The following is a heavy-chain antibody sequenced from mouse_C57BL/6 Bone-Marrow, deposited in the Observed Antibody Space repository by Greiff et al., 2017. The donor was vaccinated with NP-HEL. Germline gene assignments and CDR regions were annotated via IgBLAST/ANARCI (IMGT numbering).Heavy chain of an antibody. CDR3: ARERVITTVVDY. J-gene: IGHJ2*01. CDR2: IYPGDGDT. V-gene: IGHV1-82*01. D-gene: IGHD1-1*01. Sequence: VQLQQSGPELVKPGASVKISCKASGYAFSSSWMNWMKQRPGKGLEWIGRIYPGDGDTNYNGKFKGKATLTADKSSSTAYMQLSSLTSEDSAVYFCARERVITTVVDYWGQGTTLTVSS. CDR1: GYAFSSSW.